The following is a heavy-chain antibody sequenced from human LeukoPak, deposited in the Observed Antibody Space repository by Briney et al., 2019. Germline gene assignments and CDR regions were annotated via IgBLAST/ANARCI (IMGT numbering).Heavy chain of an antibody. D-gene: IGHD2-15*01. Sequence: GGSLRLSCAASGFSFSSWWMSWVRQAPGKGLEWVANIKQDGNEKYYVDSVKGRFTISRDNDKNSLYLQMNSLRAEDTAVYYCVREDRSCYYYWGQGTQVTVSS. V-gene: IGHV3-7*03. J-gene: IGHJ4*02. CDR3: VREDRSCYYY. CDR1: GFSFSSWW. CDR2: IKQDGNEK.